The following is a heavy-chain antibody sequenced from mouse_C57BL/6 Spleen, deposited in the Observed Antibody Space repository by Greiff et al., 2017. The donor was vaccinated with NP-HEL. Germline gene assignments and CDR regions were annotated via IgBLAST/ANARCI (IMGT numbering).Heavy chain of an antibody. CDR2: ISYDGSN. V-gene: IGHV3-6*01. CDR3: ARDRPYYYGSSYPWYFDV. D-gene: IGHD1-1*01. Sequence: EVQLQESGPGLVKPSQSLSLTCSVTGYSITSGYYWNWIRQFPGNKLEWMGYISYDGSNNYNPSLKNRISITRDTSKNQFFLKLNSVTTEDTATYYCARDRPYYYGSSYPWYFDVWGTGTTVTVSS. J-gene: IGHJ1*03. CDR1: GYSITSGYY.